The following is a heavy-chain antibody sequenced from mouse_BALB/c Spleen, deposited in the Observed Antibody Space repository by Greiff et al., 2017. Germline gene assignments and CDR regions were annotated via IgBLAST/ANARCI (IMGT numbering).Heavy chain of an antibody. V-gene: IGHV5-6-5*01. CDR1: GFTFSSYA. Sequence: EVQVVESGGGLVKPGGSLKLSCAASGFTFSSYAMSWVRQTPEKRLEWVASISSGGSTYYPDSVKGRFTISRDNARNILYLQMSSLRSEDTAMYYCARGEGLRRYFDVWGAGTTVTVSA. D-gene: IGHD2-4*01. CDR2: ISSGGST. J-gene: IGHJ1*01. CDR3: ARGEGLRRYFDV.